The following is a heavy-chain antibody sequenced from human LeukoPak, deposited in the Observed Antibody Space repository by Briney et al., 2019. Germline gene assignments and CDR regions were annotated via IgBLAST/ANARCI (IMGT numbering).Heavy chain of an antibody. Sequence: GGSLRLSCAASGFTLSSYWMSWVRQAPGKGLEWVANIKYDGSEKYYADSVKGRFTISRDDAKNSLYLEMNRLRVEDTAVYYCARDLFSGSYQEDFWGQGTLVTVSS. CDR3: ARDLFSGSYQEDF. V-gene: IGHV3-7*01. D-gene: IGHD1-26*01. CDR2: IKYDGSEK. CDR1: GFTLSSYW. J-gene: IGHJ4*02.